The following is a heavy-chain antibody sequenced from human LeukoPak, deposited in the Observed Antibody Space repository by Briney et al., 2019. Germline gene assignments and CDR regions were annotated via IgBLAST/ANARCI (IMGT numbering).Heavy chain of an antibody. Sequence: PGGSLRLACAASGFTFSSYAMSWVRQAPGKGLEWVSAISGSGGSTYYADSVKDRFTTPRDNCKNTMYRQMNSLRAEDTAVYYCAKPPGYCSSASCADYWGQGTLVTVSS. CDR3: AKPPGYCSSASCADY. V-gene: IGHV3-23*01. D-gene: IGHD2-2*03. J-gene: IGHJ4*02. CDR1: GFTFSSYA. CDR2: ISGSGGST.